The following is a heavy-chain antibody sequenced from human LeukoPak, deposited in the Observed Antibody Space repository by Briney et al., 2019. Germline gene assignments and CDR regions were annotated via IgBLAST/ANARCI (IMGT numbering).Heavy chain of an antibody. V-gene: IGHV4-39*02. Sequence: SETLSLTCTVSGGSISSSDYYWGWIRQPPGKGLEWIVSIYYSGSTYYNPSLKSRVTISVDTSKNHFSLRLSSVTAPDTAMFYCASLTIAANAFDIWGQGTMVTVSS. CDR2: IYYSGST. J-gene: IGHJ3*02. D-gene: IGHD2-15*01. CDR3: ASLTIAANAFDI. CDR1: GGSISSSDYY.